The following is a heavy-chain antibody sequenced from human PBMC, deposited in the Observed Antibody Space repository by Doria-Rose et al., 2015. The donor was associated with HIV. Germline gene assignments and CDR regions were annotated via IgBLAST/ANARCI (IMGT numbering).Heavy chain of an antibody. CDR2: ITAGNGNT. CDR1: GYPFTDLA. Sequence: EVKRPGASVKVSCKASGYPFTDLAIHWVRQAPGQSLEWMGWITAGNGNTRYSQQFQARVILTRDTSASTAYMDVSSLRSEDTAVYFCATDALAGGYFDSWGQGTLVTVSS. D-gene: IGHD1-26*01. CDR3: ATDALAGGYFDS. J-gene: IGHJ4*02. V-gene: IGHV1-3*01.